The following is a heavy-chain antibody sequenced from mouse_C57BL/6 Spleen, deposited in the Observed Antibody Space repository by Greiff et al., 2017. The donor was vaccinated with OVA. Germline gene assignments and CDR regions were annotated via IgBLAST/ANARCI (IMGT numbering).Heavy chain of an antibody. Sequence: QVQLKQSGAELVKPGASVKMSCKASGYTFTTYPIEWMKQNHGKSLECIGNFHPYNDDTKYNEKFKGKATLTVEKSSSTVYLELSRLTSDDSAVYYCARGDYGNYAGFAYWGQGTLVTVSA. V-gene: IGHV1-47*01. D-gene: IGHD2-1*01. CDR1: GYTFTTYP. J-gene: IGHJ3*01. CDR2: FHPYNDDT. CDR3: ARGDYGNYAGFAY.